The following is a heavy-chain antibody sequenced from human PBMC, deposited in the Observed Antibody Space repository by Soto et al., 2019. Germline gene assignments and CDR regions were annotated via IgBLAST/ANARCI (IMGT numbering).Heavy chain of an antibody. J-gene: IGHJ4*02. D-gene: IGHD6-19*01. Sequence: QPGGSLRLSCAASGFTFSSYAMHWVRQAPGKGLEWVAVISYDGSNKYYADSVKGRFTISRDNSKNTLYLQMNSLRAEDTAVYYCARDLSVAGTSPDYWGQGTLVTVSS. CDR2: ISYDGSNK. CDR1: GFTFSSYA. V-gene: IGHV3-30-3*01. CDR3: ARDLSVAGTSPDY.